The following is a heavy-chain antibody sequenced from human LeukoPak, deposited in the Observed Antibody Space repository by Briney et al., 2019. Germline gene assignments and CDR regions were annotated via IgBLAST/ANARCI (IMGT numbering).Heavy chain of an antibody. CDR1: GGSFSGYY. J-gene: IGHJ3*02. CDR2: INHSGSL. Sequence: PSETLSLTCAVYGGSFSGYYWSWIRQPPGKGLEWIGEINHSGSLNYNPSLKSRVTISIDTSENQFSLKLSPVTAADTAVYYCARDLSDYYGSGSYRPIDAFDIWGQGTMVTVSS. D-gene: IGHD3-10*01. CDR3: ARDLSDYYGSGSYRPIDAFDI. V-gene: IGHV4-34*01.